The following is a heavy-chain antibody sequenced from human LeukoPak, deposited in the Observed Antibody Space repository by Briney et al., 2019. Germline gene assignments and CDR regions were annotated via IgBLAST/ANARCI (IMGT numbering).Heavy chain of an antibody. CDR3: ASYGSGAFLY. J-gene: IGHJ4*02. D-gene: IGHD3-10*01. Sequence: SETLSLTCTVSGGSISNGGYYWSWIRQHPGKGLEWIGYIYYSGSTYYNPSLKSRVTISVDTSKNQFSLKLSSVTAADTAAYYCASYGSGAFLYWGQGTLLTVSS. CDR1: GGSISNGGYY. CDR2: IYYSGST. V-gene: IGHV4-31*03.